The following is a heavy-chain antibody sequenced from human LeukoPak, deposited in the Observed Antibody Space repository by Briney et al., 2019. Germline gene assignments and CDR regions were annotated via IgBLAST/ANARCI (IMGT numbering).Heavy chain of an antibody. J-gene: IGHJ6*02. V-gene: IGHV3-23*01. CDR3: AKRRVPIYYYYGMDV. Sequence: PGGSLRLSCAASGFTFSSYAMSWVRQAPGKGLEWVSAISGSGGSTYYADSVKGRFTISRDNSKNTLYLQMNSLRAEDTAVYYCAKRRVPIYYYYGMDVWGQGTTVTVSS. CDR2: ISGSGGST. D-gene: IGHD3-10*01. CDR1: GFTFSSYA.